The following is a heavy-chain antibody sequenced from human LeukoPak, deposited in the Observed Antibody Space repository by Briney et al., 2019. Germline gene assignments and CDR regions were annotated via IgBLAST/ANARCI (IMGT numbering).Heavy chain of an antibody. D-gene: IGHD3-22*01. CDR1: GFTFSSYA. V-gene: IGHV3-23*01. CDR3: AKDINDLSPYYDSSDYYHY. Sequence: PGGSLRLSCAASGFTFSSYAMSWVRQAPGKGLEWVSAISGSGGSTYYADSVKGRFTISRDNSKNTLYLQMNSLRAEDTAVYYCAKDINDLSPYYDSSDYYHYWGQGTLVTVSS. CDR2: ISGSGGST. J-gene: IGHJ4*02.